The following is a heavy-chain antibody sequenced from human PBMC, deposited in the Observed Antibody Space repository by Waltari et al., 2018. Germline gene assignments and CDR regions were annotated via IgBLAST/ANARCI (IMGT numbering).Heavy chain of an antibody. CDR1: GGSISSHY. CDR2: IYYSGST. J-gene: IGHJ5*02. CDR3: ARQKGDYSNWFDP. D-gene: IGHD4-17*01. Sequence: QVQLQESGPGLVKPSATLSLTCTVSGGSISSHYWSWIRQPPGKGLEWIGYIYYSGSTNYNPSLKSRVTISVDTSKNQFSLKLSSVTAADTAVYYCARQKGDYSNWFDPWGQGTLVTVSS. V-gene: IGHV4-59*11.